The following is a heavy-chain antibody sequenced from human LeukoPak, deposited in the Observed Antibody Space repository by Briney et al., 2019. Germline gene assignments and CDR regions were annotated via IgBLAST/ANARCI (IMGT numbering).Heavy chain of an antibody. D-gene: IGHD3-9*01. CDR1: GFTFSSYA. J-gene: IGHJ4*02. CDR3: ARPAGNYDSYGYGYYFDY. Sequence: ESGGSLRLSCAASGFTFSSYAMHWVRHAPGKGLEWVSFIRYDGSNKYYADSVKGRFTVSRDNSKNTLYLQMNSLRADDSAVYDCARPAGNYDSYGYGYYFDYWGLGALVTVSS. CDR2: IRYDGSNK. V-gene: IGHV3-30*02.